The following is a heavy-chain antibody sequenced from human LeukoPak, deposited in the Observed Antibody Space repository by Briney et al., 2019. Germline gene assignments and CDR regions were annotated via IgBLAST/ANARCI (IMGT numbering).Heavy chain of an antibody. J-gene: IGHJ4*02. V-gene: IGHV3-21*01. CDR2: ISTSSSYI. D-gene: IGHD2-8*01. CDR1: GFTLSTYN. CDR3: ASLAYAGTFDY. Sequence: NPGGSLRLSCAASGFTLSTYNMKWVRQAPRKGLEWVSSISTSSSYIYYADSVKGRFTISRDNSKNTLYLQMNSLRAEDTAVYYCASLAYAGTFDYWGQGTLVTVSS.